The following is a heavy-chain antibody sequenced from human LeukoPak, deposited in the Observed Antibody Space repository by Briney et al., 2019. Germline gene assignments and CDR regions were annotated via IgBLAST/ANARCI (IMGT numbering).Heavy chain of an antibody. CDR3: ARTLMSSGYAFDI. Sequence: ASVKVSCKASGYTFTGYYMHWVRQAPGQGLEWMGWINPNSGGTNYAQKLQGRVTMTTDTSTSTAYMELRSLRSDDTAVYYCARTLMSSGYAFDIWGQGTMVTVSS. CDR1: GYTFTGYY. V-gene: IGHV1-2*02. D-gene: IGHD3-22*01. CDR2: INPNSGGT. J-gene: IGHJ3*02.